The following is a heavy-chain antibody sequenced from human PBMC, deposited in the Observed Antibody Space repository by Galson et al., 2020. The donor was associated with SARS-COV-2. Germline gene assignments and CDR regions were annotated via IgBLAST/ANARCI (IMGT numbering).Heavy chain of an antibody. Sequence: SGPTLVTPTETLTLTCTVSGFSLSNPRVGVSWIRQPPGKALKWLAHIFSNGEKSYSTSLRRRLTVSKDTSNSQVVLTMANVGPLDTATYYCARTRPTSWESSVGSFDVWGLGTMVTVSS. J-gene: IGHJ3*01. D-gene: IGHD1-26*01. CDR3: ARTRPTSWESSVGSFDV. CDR2: IFSNGEK. V-gene: IGHV2-26*01. CDR1: GFSLSNPRVG.